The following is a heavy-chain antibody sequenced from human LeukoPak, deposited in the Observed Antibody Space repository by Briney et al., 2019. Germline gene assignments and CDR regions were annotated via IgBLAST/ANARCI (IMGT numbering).Heavy chain of an antibody. J-gene: IGHJ4*02. CDR2: ISSSSTTI. CDR1: GFTFSRYS. V-gene: IGHV3-48*01. D-gene: IGHD3-22*01. CDR3: ARVTYYYDSSGSRVSYFDY. Sequence: QTGGSLRLSCAASGFTFSRYSMNWVRQAPGKGLEWVSYISSSSTTIYYADSVKGRFTISRDNAKNSLYLQMSSLRAEDTAVYYCARVTYYYDSSGSRVSYFDYWGQGTLVTVSS.